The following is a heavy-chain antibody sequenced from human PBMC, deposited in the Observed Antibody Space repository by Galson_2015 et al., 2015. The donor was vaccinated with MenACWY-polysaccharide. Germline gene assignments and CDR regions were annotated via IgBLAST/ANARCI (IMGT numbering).Heavy chain of an antibody. V-gene: IGHV3-7*01. CDR3: ARERWVRGVFFDQ. D-gene: IGHD3-10*01. J-gene: IGHJ4*02. CDR2: IKQDGSEK. Sequence: CAASGFTFSNFWMSWVRQAPGKDLEWVASIKQDGSEKYLVDSVKGRFTISRDNAENSLFLQINSLRAEDTAVYYCARERWVRGVFFDQWGQGTLVTVSS. CDR1: GFTFSNFW.